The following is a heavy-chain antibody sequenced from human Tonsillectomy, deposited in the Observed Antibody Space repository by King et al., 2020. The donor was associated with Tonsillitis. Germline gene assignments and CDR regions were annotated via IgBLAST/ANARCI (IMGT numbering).Heavy chain of an antibody. CDR2: IRYDGNIE. J-gene: IGHJ3*02. Sequence: QLVQSGGGVVQPGGSLRLSCAASGFALSSYGMHWVRQAPGKGLEWVAFIRYDGNIEYHAESVKGRFTISRDNSKNTLYLQMNSLRTEDTAVYYCATRGGYCTTTSCYGAGGAFDIWGQGTLVTVSS. V-gene: IGHV3-30*02. D-gene: IGHD2-2*01. CDR3: ATRGGYCTTTSCYGAGGAFDI. CDR1: GFALSSYG.